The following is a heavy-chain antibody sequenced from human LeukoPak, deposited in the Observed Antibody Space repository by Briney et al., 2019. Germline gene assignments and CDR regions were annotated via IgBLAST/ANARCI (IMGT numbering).Heavy chain of an antibody. CDR1: GYTSTSYD. Sequence: GASVKVSCKASGYTSTSYDINWVRQATGQGLEWMGWMNPNSGNTGYAQKFQGRVTMTRNTSISTAYMELSSLRSEDTAVYYCARAKQYYDFWSGYYRYYYYGMDVWGQGTTVTVSS. CDR3: ARAKQYYDFWSGYYRYYYYGMDV. J-gene: IGHJ6*02. V-gene: IGHV1-8*01. D-gene: IGHD3-3*01. CDR2: MNPNSGNT.